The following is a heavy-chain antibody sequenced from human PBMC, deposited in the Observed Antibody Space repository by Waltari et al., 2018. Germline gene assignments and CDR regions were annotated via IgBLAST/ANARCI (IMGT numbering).Heavy chain of an antibody. CDR3: ARDRGGYHYFGMDV. CDR2: IWYDGSNK. D-gene: IGHD3-16*01. V-gene: IGHV3-33*01. Sequence: QVQLVESGGGVVQPGRSLRLSCAASGFTFSTYGIHWVRQAPGKGLEWVAVIWYDGSNKYYADSVKGRFTISRDNSKKTLYLQMNSLRAEDTAVYYCARDRGGYHYFGMDVWGQGTTVTVSS. J-gene: IGHJ6*02. CDR1: GFTFSTYG.